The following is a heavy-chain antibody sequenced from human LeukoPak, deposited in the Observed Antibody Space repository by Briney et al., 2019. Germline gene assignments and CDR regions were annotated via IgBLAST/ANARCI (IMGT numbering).Heavy chain of an antibody. V-gene: IGHV3-23*01. D-gene: IGHD6-6*01. CDR2: ITGSGDGT. CDR3: AKAGLVRGGALDS. J-gene: IGHJ4*02. CDR1: GFTFSTYA. Sequence: GGSLRLSCAASGFTFSTYAMTWVRQAPGKGLEWVSSITGSGDGTSAADSVTGRFSISRDNSKSTLYLQMNSLRVEDTAVYYCAKAGLVRGGALDSWGQGSLVTVSS.